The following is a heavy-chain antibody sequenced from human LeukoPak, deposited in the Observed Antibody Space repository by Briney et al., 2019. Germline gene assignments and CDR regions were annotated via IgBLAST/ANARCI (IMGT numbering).Heavy chain of an antibody. Sequence: GGSLRLSCAASGFTFSNYWMGWVRQAPGKRLEWVANMNIDGSEKYYADSVKGRFSISRDNARNSVYLQMASLRAEDAAIYSCAKGDSSSWYESNWFDPWGQGTLVTVSS. V-gene: IGHV3-7*03. CDR3: AKGDSSSWYESNWFDP. J-gene: IGHJ5*02. D-gene: IGHD6-13*01. CDR2: MNIDGSEK. CDR1: GFTFSNYW.